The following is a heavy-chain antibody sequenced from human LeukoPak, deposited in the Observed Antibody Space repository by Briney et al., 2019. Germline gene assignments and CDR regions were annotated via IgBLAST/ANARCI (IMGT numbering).Heavy chain of an antibody. CDR2: IRHDESNN. CDR1: GFTFSSYG. Sequence: GRSLRLSCAASGFTFSSYGMHWVRKAPGKGLEWVAFIRHDESNNYYADSVKGRFTISRDTSNNTLYLQMNSLRAEDTAVYYCAKDRWATQTTYDAFDIWGQGTMVTVSS. V-gene: IGHV3-30*02. D-gene: IGHD1-1*01. J-gene: IGHJ3*02. CDR3: AKDRWATQTTYDAFDI.